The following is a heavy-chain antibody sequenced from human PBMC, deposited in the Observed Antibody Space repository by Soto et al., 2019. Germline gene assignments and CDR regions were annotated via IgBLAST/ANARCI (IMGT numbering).Heavy chain of an antibody. CDR1: GFTFNTYA. CDR2: ITTRGART. V-gene: IGHV3-23*01. D-gene: IGHD3-9*01. Sequence: LRLSCAASGFTFNTYAMTWVRQTPGKGLEWVSFITTRGARTYYADPVGGRFTISTDSSRNTLYLQMNSLRPDDTAVYFCARYRSDGSASFDSWGQGPRVTVSS. CDR3: ARYRSDGSASFDS. J-gene: IGHJ4*02.